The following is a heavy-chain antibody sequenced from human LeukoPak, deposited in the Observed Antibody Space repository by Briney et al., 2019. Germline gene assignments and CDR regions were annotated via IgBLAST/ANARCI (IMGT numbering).Heavy chain of an antibody. CDR3: ARVIAAAGSRYFQQ. CDR2: ISQGGSGSA. CDR1: GYSISSGYY. Sequence: SETLSLXCVVSGYSISSGYYWGWIRQPPEKGLEWIGSISQGGSGSAYYNPSLKSRVTLSVDTSENHFSLTMRSVTAADTAIYYCARVIAAAGSRYFQQWGQGTLVTVSS. J-gene: IGHJ1*01. V-gene: IGHV4-38-2*01. D-gene: IGHD6-13*01.